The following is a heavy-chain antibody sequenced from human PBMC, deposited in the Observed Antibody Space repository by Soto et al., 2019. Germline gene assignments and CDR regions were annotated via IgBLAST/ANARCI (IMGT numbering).Heavy chain of an antibody. Sequence: GCSLRLSRAACGLIFNTYAMSWVRQPPGKGLEWVSGIGGGDAYYADSVTGRLTMSRDDSTSMVSLQMNSLRVEETAVYYCAKPGVGFSSVWELFDFWGQGTLVTVSS. CDR3: AKPGVGFSSVWELFDF. J-gene: IGHJ3*01. D-gene: IGHD1-26*01. V-gene: IGHV3-23*01. CDR2: IGGGDA. CDR1: GLIFNTYA.